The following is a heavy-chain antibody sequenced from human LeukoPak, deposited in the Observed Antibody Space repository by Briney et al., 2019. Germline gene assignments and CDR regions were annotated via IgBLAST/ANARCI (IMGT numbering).Heavy chain of an antibody. Sequence: SETLSLTCTVSGGSISSSSYYWGWIRQPPGKGLEWIGSIYYSGSTYYNPSLKSRVTISVDTSKNQFSLKLSSVTAADTAVYYCAREGYDILTGYLDYWGQGTLVTVSS. V-gene: IGHV4-39*07. J-gene: IGHJ4*02. CDR1: GGSISSSSYY. D-gene: IGHD3-9*01. CDR3: AREGYDILTGYLDY. CDR2: IYYSGST.